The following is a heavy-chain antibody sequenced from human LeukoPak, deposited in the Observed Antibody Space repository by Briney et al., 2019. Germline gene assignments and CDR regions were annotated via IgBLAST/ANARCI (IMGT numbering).Heavy chain of an antibody. V-gene: IGHV3-7*01. J-gene: IGHJ1*01. CDR2: VQHIGGET. CDR3: ATYSILNAREFRY. CDR1: GFTFSSYW. Sequence: GGSLRLSCAASGFTFSSYWMSWVRQAPGEGLEWVANVQHIGGETYYVDSVKGRFTISRDNAKNSVYLQMNSLGADDTAVYYCATYSILNAREFRYWGQGTLVTVTS. D-gene: IGHD4-11*01.